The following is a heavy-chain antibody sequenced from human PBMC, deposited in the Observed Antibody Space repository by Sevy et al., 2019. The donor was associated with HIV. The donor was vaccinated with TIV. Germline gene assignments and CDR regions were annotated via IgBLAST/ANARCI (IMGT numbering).Heavy chain of an antibody. Sequence: GGSLRLSCAASGFTFSSYSMSWVRQAPGKGLEWVSSISTSSSYMYYADSVKGRFTISRDNAKNSLFLQMNGLRAEDTAVYYCASRYNYDPGRFDPWGQGTLVTVSS. D-gene: IGHD3-16*01. V-gene: IGHV3-21*01. J-gene: IGHJ5*02. CDR3: ASRYNYDPGRFDP. CDR2: ISTSSSYM. CDR1: GFTFSSYS.